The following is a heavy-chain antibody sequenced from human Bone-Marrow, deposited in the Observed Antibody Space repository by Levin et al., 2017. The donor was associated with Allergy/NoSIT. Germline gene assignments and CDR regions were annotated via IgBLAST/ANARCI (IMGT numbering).Heavy chain of an antibody. CDR3: ARRAVAGLFDI. CDR2: IYYSGST. Sequence: PGGSLRLSCTVSGGSISSSSYYWGWIRQPPGKGLEWIGSIYYSGSTYYNPSLKSRVTISVDTSKNQFSLKLSSVTAADTAVYYCARRAVAGLFDIWGQGTMVTVSS. V-gene: IGHV4-39*01. J-gene: IGHJ3*02. CDR1: GGSISSSSYY. D-gene: IGHD6-19*01.